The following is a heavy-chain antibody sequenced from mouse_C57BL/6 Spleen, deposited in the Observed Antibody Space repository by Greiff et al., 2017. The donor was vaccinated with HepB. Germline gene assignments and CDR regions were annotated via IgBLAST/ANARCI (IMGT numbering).Heavy chain of an antibody. CDR3: ARITTVVAPNWDRGAMDY. CDR2: INPNNGGT. V-gene: IGHV1-22*01. J-gene: IGHJ4*01. D-gene: IGHD1-1*01. Sequence: EVQLQQSGPELVKPGASVKMSCKASGYTFTDYNMHWVKQSHGKSLEWIGYINPNNGGTSYNQKFKGKATLTVNKSSSTAYMELRSLTSEDSAVYYCARITTVVAPNWDRGAMDYWGQGTSVTVSS. CDR1: GYTFTDYN.